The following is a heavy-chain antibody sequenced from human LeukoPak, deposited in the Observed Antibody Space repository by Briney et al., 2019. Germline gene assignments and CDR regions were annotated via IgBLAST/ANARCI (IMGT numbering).Heavy chain of an antibody. CDR2: ISSSSSTI. D-gene: IGHD6-19*01. Sequence: GSLRLSCAASGFTFSGYSMNWVRQAPGRGLEWVSYISSSSSTIYYADSVKGRFTISRDNSKNTLYLQMNSLRAEDTAVYYCAKIEYSSGWFDYWGQGTLVTVSS. CDR1: GFTFSGYS. J-gene: IGHJ4*02. CDR3: AKIEYSSGWFDY. V-gene: IGHV3-48*01.